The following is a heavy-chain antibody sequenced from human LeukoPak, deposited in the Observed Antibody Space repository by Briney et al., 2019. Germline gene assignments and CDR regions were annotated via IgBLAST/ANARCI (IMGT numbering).Heavy chain of an antibody. D-gene: IGHD1-26*01. CDR1: GGSISSSSYD. J-gene: IGHJ4*02. V-gene: IGHV4-39*07. CDR2: IHYSGST. CDR3: AREIGGSSVAY. Sequence: SETLSLTCTVSGGSISSSSYDWGWIRQPPGKGLEWIGSIHYSGSTYYNPSLKSRVTISVDTSKNQFSLKLSSVTAADTAVYYCAREIGGSSVAYWGQGTLVTVSS.